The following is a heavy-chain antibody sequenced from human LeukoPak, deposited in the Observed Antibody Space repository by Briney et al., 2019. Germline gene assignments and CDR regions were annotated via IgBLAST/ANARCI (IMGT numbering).Heavy chain of an antibody. D-gene: IGHD3-9*01. CDR1: GYTFTSYY. CDR2: INPSGGST. CDR3: ARGRRWGHYDILTGYKGGFDY. J-gene: IGHJ4*02. Sequence: ASVTVSCKASGYTFTSYYMHWVRQAPGQGLEWMGVINPSGGSTSYAQKFQGRVTMTRDMSTSTVYMELSSLRSEDTAVYYCARGRRWGHYDILTGYKGGFDYWGQGTLVTVSS. V-gene: IGHV1-46*01.